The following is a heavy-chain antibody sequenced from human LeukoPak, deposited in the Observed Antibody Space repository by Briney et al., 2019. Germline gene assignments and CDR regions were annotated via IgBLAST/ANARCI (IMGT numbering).Heavy chain of an antibody. V-gene: IGHV4-59*01. CDR3: ARGGQYSYYYGSGSYYSDYYYYYYMDV. Sequence: PSETLSLTCTVSGGSIINYYWSWIRQPPGKALEWIGYIFYTGSTNYNPSLKSRVTISVDTSKNQLSLKLTSVTAADTAVYYGARGGQYSYYYGSGSYYSDYYYYYYMDVWGKGTTVTVSS. CDR1: GGSIINYY. CDR2: IFYTGST. J-gene: IGHJ6*03. D-gene: IGHD3-10*01.